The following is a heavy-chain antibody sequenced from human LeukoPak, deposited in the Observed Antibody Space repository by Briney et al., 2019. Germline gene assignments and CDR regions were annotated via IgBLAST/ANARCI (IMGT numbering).Heavy chain of an antibody. CDR2: ISSSSTI. J-gene: IGHJ4*02. V-gene: IGHV3-69-1*01. CDR1: GGSFSGYY. Sequence: PSETLSLTCAVYGGSFSGYYWSWIRQPPGKGLEWVSYISSSSTIYYADSVKGRFTISRDNAKNSLYLQMNSLRAEDTAVYYCARDPRILTGYPNFDYWGQGTLVTVSS. D-gene: IGHD3-9*01. CDR3: ARDPRILTGYPNFDY.